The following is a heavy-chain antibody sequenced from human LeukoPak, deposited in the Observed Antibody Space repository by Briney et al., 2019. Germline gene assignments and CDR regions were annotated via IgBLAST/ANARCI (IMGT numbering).Heavy chain of an antibody. CDR2: IKQDGSEK. Sequence: GGSLRLSCAASGFTFSSSAMIWVRQAPGKGLEWVANIKQDGSEKYYVDSVKGRFTISRDNAKNSLYLQMNTLRAEDTAMYYCAKDAQPRPRWFDPWGQGTLVTVSS. V-gene: IGHV3-7*03. CDR3: AKDAQPRPRWFDP. CDR1: GFTFSSSA. D-gene: IGHD6-13*01. J-gene: IGHJ5*02.